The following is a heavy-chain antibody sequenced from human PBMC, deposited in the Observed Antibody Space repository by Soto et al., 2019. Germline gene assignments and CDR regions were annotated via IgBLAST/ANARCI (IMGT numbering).Heavy chain of an antibody. Sequence: QVQLVQSGAEVKKPGSSVKVSCKASGDTFSSYAISWVRQAPGQGLEWMGGIIPMFGTANYAQKFQGRVTITADESTSTAYMELRSLGSEETAVYYCAREVMITFGGLIVLYFDYWGQGTLVTVSS. CDR3: AREVMITFGGLIVLYFDY. D-gene: IGHD3-16*02. CDR1: GDTFSSYA. CDR2: IIPMFGTA. J-gene: IGHJ4*02. V-gene: IGHV1-69*01.